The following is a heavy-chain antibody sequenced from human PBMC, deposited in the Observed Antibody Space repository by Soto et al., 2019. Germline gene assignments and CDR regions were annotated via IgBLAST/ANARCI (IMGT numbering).Heavy chain of an antibody. D-gene: IGHD3-10*01. Sequence: QEQLVESGGGAVQPGRSLRLSCTASGFSFSSYDMHWVRQAPGEGLEWVSAMSFDGSYKHYADSVKGRFTISRDNSENTLYLPMYGLRPEDTAVYFCARGVIRGVVYYGVEVWGQGTTVTVS. V-gene: IGHV3-30*03. CDR1: GFSFSSYD. CDR3: ARGVIRGVVYYGVEV. J-gene: IGHJ6*02. CDR2: MSFDGSYK.